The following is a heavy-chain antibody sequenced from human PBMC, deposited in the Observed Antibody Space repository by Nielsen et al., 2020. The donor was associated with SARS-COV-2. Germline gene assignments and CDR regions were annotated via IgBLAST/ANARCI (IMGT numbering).Heavy chain of an antibody. CDR1: GGTFSSYA. J-gene: IGHJ4*02. Sequence: SVKVSCKASGGTFSSYAISWVRQAPGQGLEWMGGIIPIFGTANYAQKLQGRVTITADESTSTAYMELSSLRSEDTAVYYCARIAVAGTIGLDYWGQGTLVTVSS. CDR3: ARIAVAGTIGLDY. D-gene: IGHD6-19*01. V-gene: IGHV1-69*13. CDR2: IIPIFGTA.